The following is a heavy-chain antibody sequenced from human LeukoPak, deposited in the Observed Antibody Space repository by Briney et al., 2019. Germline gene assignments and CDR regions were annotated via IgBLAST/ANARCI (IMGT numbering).Heavy chain of an antibody. J-gene: IGHJ4*02. CDR3: ARDRATIPNFDY. V-gene: IGHV4-39*07. D-gene: IGHD1-26*01. CDR2: IYYSGST. CDR1: GGSISSSSYY. Sequence: SKTLSLTCTVSGGSISSSSYYWGWIRQPPGKGLEWIGSIYYSGSTYYNPSLKSRVTISVDTSKNQFSLKLSSVTAADTAVYYCARDRATIPNFDYWGQGTLVTVSS.